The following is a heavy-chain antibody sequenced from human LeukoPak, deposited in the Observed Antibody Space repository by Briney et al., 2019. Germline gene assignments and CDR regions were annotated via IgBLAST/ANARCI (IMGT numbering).Heavy chain of an antibody. CDR2: ISISSNYI. CDR1: GFTFSRYS. Sequence: GGSLRLSCAASGFTFSRYSMNWVRQAPGKGLEWVSSISISSNYIYCTDSAKGRFTISRDNAKNSLYLQMNSLRAEDTAVYYCARDRDTAMDTWGQGTLVTVSS. D-gene: IGHD5-18*01. J-gene: IGHJ5*02. V-gene: IGHV3-21*01. CDR3: ARDRDTAMDT.